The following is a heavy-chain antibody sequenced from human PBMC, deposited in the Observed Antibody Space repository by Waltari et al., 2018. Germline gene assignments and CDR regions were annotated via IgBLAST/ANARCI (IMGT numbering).Heavy chain of an antibody. D-gene: IGHD3-10*01. CDR3: ARDDYGSGGFDY. Sequence: SSGGYYWSWIRQHPGKGLEWIGYIYYSGSTYYNPSLKSRVTISVDTSKNQFSLKLSSVTAADTAVYYCARDDYGSGGFDYWGQGTLVTVSS. CDR1: SSGGYY. CDR2: IYYSGST. J-gene: IGHJ4*02. V-gene: IGHV4-31*02.